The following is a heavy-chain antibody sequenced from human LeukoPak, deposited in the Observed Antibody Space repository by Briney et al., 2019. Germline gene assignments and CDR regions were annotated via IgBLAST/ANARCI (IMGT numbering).Heavy chain of an antibody. V-gene: IGHV1-69*06. CDR1: GGTFSSYA. CDR3: ARTIQWLGEDYFDY. CDR2: IIPIFGTA. D-gene: IGHD6-19*01. J-gene: IGHJ4*02. Sequence: GGSLRLSCAASGGTFSSYAISWVRQAPGQGLEWMGGIIPIFGTANYAQKFQGRVTITADKSTSTAYMELSSLRSEDTAVYYCARTIQWLGEDYFDYWGQGTLVTVSS.